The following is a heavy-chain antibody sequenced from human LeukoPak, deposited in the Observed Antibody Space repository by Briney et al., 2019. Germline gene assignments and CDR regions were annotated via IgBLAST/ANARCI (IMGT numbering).Heavy chain of an antibody. CDR1: GYTFTSYD. D-gene: IGHD3-22*01. Sequence: ASVKVSCKASGYTFTSYDINWVRQATGQGLEWMGWMNPNSGNTGYAQKFQGRVTMTRNTSISTAYMELRSLRSDDTAVYYCAVYYYDSSGYPFDYWGQGTLVTVSS. J-gene: IGHJ4*02. V-gene: IGHV1-8*01. CDR2: MNPNSGNT. CDR3: AVYYYDSSGYPFDY.